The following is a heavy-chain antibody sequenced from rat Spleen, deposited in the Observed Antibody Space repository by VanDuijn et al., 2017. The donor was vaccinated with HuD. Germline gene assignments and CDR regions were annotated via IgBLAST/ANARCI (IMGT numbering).Heavy chain of an antibody. Sequence: EVQLVESGGGLVQPGNSLKLSCAASGFTFSDYNMAWVRQAPKKGLDWVAIISYDGSSTYYRDSVKGRFTISRDNAKSTLYLQMDSLRSEDTATYYCARRARYFDYWGQGVMVTVSS. V-gene: IGHV5-7*01. CDR2: ISYDGSST. CDR3: ARRARYFDY. CDR1: GFTFSDYN. J-gene: IGHJ2*01.